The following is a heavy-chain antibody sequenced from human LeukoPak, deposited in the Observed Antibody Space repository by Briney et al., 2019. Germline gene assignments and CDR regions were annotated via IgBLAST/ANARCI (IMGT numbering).Heavy chain of an antibody. CDR2: ISSSGSTI. Sequence: PGGSLRLSCAASGFTFSSYEMNWVRQAPGKGLEWVSYISSSGSTIYYADSVKGRFTISRDNAKNSLYLQMNSLRAEDTAVYYCARVWTNYYYYYMDVWGKGTTVTISS. D-gene: IGHD3-10*01. V-gene: IGHV3-48*03. CDR1: GFTFSSYE. CDR3: ARVWTNYYYYYMDV. J-gene: IGHJ6*03.